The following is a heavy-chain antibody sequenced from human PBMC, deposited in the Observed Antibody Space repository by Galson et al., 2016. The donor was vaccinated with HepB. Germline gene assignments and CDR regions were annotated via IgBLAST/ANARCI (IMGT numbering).Heavy chain of an antibody. J-gene: IGHJ4*02. V-gene: IGHV1-3*01. Sequence: SVKVSCKASGYSFTNYAIHWVRQAPGQRLEWMGWINPGNGNTKYSQKFQGRVTITRDTSATTDCMGLSSLGPEDTAVYYCARDPGGSSTRFDSWGQGTLVTVSS. D-gene: IGHD1-26*01. CDR3: ARDPGGSSTRFDS. CDR2: INPGNGNT. CDR1: GYSFTNYA.